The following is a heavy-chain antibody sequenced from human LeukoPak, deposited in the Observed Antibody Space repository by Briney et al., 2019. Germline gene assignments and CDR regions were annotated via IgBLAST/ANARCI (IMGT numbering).Heavy chain of an antibody. CDR1: GFTFSSYA. Sequence: PGGSLRLSCAASGFTFSSYAMHWVRQAPGKGLEWVAVISYDGSNKYYADSVKGRFTISRDNSKNTLYLQMNSLRPEDTAVYYCATVAGPGGWFSSWGQGTVVTVSS. J-gene: IGHJ5*02. V-gene: IGHV3-30-3*01. CDR2: ISYDGSNK. CDR3: ATVAGPGGWFSS. D-gene: IGHD2-15*01.